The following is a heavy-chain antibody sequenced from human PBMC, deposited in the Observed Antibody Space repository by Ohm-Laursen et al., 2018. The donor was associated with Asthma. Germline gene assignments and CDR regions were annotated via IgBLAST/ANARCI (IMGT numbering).Heavy chain of an antibody. CDR3: ARIGPEWELPGREYSVPH. Sequence: GSLRLSCAASGFTFSSYAMSWVRQAPGKGLEWVASISTASTFIYYADSVRGRFTTSRDNAKNLVFLQMNDVRAEDTALYYCARIGPEWELPGREYSVPHRGQGTLVTLSS. V-gene: IGHV3-21*01. J-gene: IGHJ1*01. D-gene: IGHD1-26*01. CDR1: GFTFSSYA. CDR2: ISTASTFI.